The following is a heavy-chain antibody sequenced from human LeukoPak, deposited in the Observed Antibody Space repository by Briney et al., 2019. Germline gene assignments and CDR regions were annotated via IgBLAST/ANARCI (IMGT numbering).Heavy chain of an antibody. D-gene: IGHD3-16*01. CDR3: ARAYGMDV. CDR1: GFTFSGYW. Sequence: TGGSLRLSCAASGFTFSGYWMSWVRQAPGKGLEWVANIKQDGSMKIYVDFVKGRFTIYRDNAKYSLYLQMNSLRAEDTAVYYCARAYGMDVWGQGTTVTVSS. J-gene: IGHJ6*02. CDR2: IKQDGSMK. V-gene: IGHV3-7*04.